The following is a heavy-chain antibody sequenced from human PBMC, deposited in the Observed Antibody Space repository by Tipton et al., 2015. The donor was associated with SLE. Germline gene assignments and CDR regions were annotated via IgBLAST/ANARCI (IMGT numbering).Heavy chain of an antibody. V-gene: IGHV3-7*01. Sequence: SLRLSCAASGFTFSSYWMSWVRQAPGKGLEWVANIKQDGSEKYYVDSVKGRFTISRDNAKNSLYLQMNSLRAEDTAVYYCARLGESSGWYSPYWGQGTLVTVSS. J-gene: IGHJ4*02. CDR1: GFTFSSYW. CDR3: ARLGESSGWYSPY. D-gene: IGHD6-19*01. CDR2: IKQDGSEK.